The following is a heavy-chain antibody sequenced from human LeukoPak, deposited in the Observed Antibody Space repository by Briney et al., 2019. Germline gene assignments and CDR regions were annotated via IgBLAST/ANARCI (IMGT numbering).Heavy chain of an antibody. V-gene: IGHV3-30*02. Sequence: GGSLRLSCAASGFTFSSYAMHWVRQAPGKGLEWVAFIRYDGSKKYYADSVKGRFTISRDNSKNTLYLQMKSLRAEDTAVYYCAKDKDMTTVFLDYWGQGTLVTVSS. CDR2: IRYDGSKK. CDR3: AKDKDMTTVFLDY. D-gene: IGHD4-17*01. CDR1: GFTFSSYA. J-gene: IGHJ4*02.